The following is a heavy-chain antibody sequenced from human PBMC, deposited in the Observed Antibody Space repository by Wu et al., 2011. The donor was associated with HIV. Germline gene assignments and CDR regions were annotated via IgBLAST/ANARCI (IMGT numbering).Heavy chain of an antibody. J-gene: IGHJ4*02. D-gene: IGHD2-21*01. CDR3: ARDFGGDGDS. V-gene: IGHV1-2*02. CDR2: INPNSGGT. CDR1: GYTFTGYY. Sequence: QVQLVQSGAEVKKPGASVKVSRKASGYTFTGYYMHWVRQAPGQGLEWMGWINPNSGGTNYARKFQGRVTMTRDTSISTAYMELSRLRSDDTAVYYCARDFGGDGDSWGQGTLVTVSS.